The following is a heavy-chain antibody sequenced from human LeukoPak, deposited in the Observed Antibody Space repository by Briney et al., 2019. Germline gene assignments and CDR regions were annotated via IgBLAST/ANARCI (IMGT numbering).Heavy chain of an antibody. D-gene: IGHD1-7*01. J-gene: IGHJ6*03. V-gene: IGHV3-7*01. CDR2: IKQDGSEK. Sequence: SCKASGYTFSTYWISWVRQAPGKGLEWVANIKQDGSEKYYVDSVKGRFTISRDDAKNSLYLQMNSLRAEDTAVYYCARLNWNYESYMDVWGKGTTVTVSS. CDR1: GYTFSTYW. CDR3: ARLNWNYESYMDV.